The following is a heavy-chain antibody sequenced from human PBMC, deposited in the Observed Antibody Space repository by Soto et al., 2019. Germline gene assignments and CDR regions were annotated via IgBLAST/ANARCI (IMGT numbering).Heavy chain of an antibody. CDR3: AKDDTSWGSGSYYNH. D-gene: IGHD3-10*01. CDR2: ISGSGGST. CDR1: GFTFSSYA. V-gene: IGHV3-23*01. Sequence: GGSLRLSCAASGFTFSSYAMSWVRQAPGKGLEWVSAISGSGGSTYYADSVKGRFTISRDNSKNTLYLQMNSLRAEDTAVYYRAKDDTSWGSGSYYNHWGQGTLVTVSS. J-gene: IGHJ4*02.